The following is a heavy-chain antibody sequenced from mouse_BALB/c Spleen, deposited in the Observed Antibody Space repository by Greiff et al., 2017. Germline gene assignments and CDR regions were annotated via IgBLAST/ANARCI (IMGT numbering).Heavy chain of an antibody. CDR1: GYTFTSYW. CDR3: ARSIYDGYYGHFDY. Sequence: VQLQQSGAELVKPGASVKLSCKTSGYTFTSYWIQWVKQRPGQGLGWIGEIFPGTGTTYYNEKFKGKATLTIDTSSSTAYMQLSSLTSEDSAVYFCARSIYDGYYGHFDYWGQGTTLTVSS. D-gene: IGHD2-3*01. V-gene: IGHV1S132*01. J-gene: IGHJ2*01. CDR2: IFPGTGTT.